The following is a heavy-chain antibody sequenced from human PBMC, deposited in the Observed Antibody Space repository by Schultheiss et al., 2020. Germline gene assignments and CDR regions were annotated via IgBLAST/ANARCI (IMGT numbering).Heavy chain of an antibody. CDR3: ARDRDDSSSWYGGDY. D-gene: IGHD6-13*01. Sequence: GGSLRLSCAASGFTFSSYSMNWVRQAPGKGLEWVSYISSSSSTIYYADSVKGRFTISRDNAKNSLYLQMNSLRAEDTAVYYCARDRDDSSSWYGGDYWGQGTLVTVSS. V-gene: IGHV3-48*04. J-gene: IGHJ4*02. CDR2: ISSSSSTI. CDR1: GFTFSSYS.